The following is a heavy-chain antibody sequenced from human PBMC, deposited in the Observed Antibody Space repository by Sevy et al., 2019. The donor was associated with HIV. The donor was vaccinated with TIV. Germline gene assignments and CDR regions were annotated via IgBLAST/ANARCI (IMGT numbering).Heavy chain of an antibody. CDR2: IRYSGST. Sequence: ETLSLTCSVSGASISSSGYYWGWIRQPPGKGLEWITSIRYSGSTFYNPSLRSRVTISADTSKNQFSLKLNSVTAADTATYDCAGPTLTYSSGWTYYDYWGQGTVVTVSS. CDR1: GASISSSGYY. CDR3: AGPTLTYSSGWTYYDY. V-gene: IGHV4-39*01. J-gene: IGHJ4*02. D-gene: IGHD6-19*01.